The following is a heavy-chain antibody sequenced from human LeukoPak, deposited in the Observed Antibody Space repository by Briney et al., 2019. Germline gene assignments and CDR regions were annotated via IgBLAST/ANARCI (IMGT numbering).Heavy chain of an antibody. V-gene: IGHV3-30*02. CDR1: GFTFSSYS. CDR2: IRYDGSNE. CDR3: AKAGKGTLGYTTSSGY. D-gene: IGHD6-13*01. Sequence: GGSLRLSCAASGFTFSSYSMNWVRQAPGKGLEWVAFIRYDGSNEYYADSVKGRFTISRDNSKNTLYLQMDSLRPEDTAVYYCAKAGKGTLGYTTSSGYWGQGTLVTVSS. J-gene: IGHJ4*02.